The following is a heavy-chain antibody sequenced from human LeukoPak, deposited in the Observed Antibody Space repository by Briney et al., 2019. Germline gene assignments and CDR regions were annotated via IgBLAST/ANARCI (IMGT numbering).Heavy chain of an antibody. CDR3: ARDSAFGVVVPAATGDY. Sequence: GGSLRLSCAASGFTFSSYGMHWVRQAPGKGLEWVAVIWYDGSNKYYADSVKGRFTISRDNSKNTLYLQMNSLRADDTAVYYCARDSAFGVVVPAATGDYWGQGTLVTVSS. D-gene: IGHD2-2*01. CDR1: GFTFSSYG. CDR2: IWYDGSNK. J-gene: IGHJ4*02. V-gene: IGHV3-33*01.